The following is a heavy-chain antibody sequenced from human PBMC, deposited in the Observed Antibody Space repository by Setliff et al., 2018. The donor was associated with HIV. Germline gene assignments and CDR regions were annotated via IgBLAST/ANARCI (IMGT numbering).Heavy chain of an antibody. CDR2: ISPYNGHT. D-gene: IGHD4-17*01. J-gene: IGHJ4*02. Sequence: GASVKVSCKASGDTFSNYVLTWVRQAPGQGLEWLVWISPYNGHTNFAQKFQGRVTMTTDTATSTAYMEVRSLRSDDTAVYYCARTDYGGNSGGNYFDYWGQGSLVTVSS. CDR1: GDTFSNYV. CDR3: ARTDYGGNSGGNYFDY. V-gene: IGHV1-18*01.